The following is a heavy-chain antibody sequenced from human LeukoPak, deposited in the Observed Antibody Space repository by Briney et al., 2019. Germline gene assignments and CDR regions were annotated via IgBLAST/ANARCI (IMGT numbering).Heavy chain of an antibody. D-gene: IGHD6-13*01. V-gene: IGHV1-2*02. J-gene: IGHJ6*03. CDR2: INPNSGGT. CDR3: ATYSSSWYSYYYYSYYMDV. CDR1: GGTFSSYA. Sequence: GASVKVSCKASGGTFSSYAISWVRQAPGQGLEWMGWINPNSGGTNYAQKFQGRVTMTRDTSISTAYMELSRLRSNDTAVYYCATYSSSWYSYYYYSYYMDVWGKGTTVTVSS.